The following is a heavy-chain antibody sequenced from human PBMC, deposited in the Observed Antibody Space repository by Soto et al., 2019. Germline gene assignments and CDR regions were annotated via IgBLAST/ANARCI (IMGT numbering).Heavy chain of an antibody. D-gene: IGHD2-2*01. V-gene: IGHV4-31*03. Sequence: SETLSLTCTVSGGSISSGGYYWSWIRQHPGKGLEWIGYVYYSGSTYYNPSLKSRVTISVDTSKNQFSLKLSSVTAADTAVYFCARDLGYCSSTSCYPWFDPWGQGTLVTSPQ. CDR2: VYYSGST. CDR3: ARDLGYCSSTSCYPWFDP. J-gene: IGHJ5*02. CDR1: GGSISSGGYY.